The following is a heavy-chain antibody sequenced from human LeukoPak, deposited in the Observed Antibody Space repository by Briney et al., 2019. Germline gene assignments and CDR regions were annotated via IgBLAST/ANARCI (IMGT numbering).Heavy chain of an antibody. V-gene: IGHV1-69*06. J-gene: IGHJ4*02. CDR2: IIPIFGTA. CDR3: AGGYCSSTSCYVSDC. CDR1: GGTFSSYA. Sequence: GASVKVSCKASGGTFSSYAISWVRQAPGQGLEWMGGIIPIFGTANYAQKFQGRVTITADKSTSTAYMELSSLRSEDTAVYYCAGGYCSSTSCYVSDCWGQGTLVTVSS. D-gene: IGHD2-2*01.